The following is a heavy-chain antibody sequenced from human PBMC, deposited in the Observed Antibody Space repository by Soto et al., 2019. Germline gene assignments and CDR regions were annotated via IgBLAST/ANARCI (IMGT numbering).Heavy chain of an antibody. D-gene: IGHD3-22*01. CDR3: AKSSGSYDSRARFDY. Sequence: EVQLLESGGGLVQPGGSLRLSCAASGFSFNSFAMSWVRQAPGKGLEWVSAISGDGYSTYYADSVKGRFTVSRDNSNITHYLQMDSLRAEDTAVYYCAKSSGSYDSRARFDYWGQGSLVTVSS. J-gene: IGHJ4*02. CDR1: GFSFNSFA. V-gene: IGHV3-23*01. CDR2: ISGDGYST.